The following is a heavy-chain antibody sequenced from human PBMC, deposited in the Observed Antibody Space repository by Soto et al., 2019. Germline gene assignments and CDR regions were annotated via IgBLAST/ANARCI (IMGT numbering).Heavy chain of an antibody. D-gene: IGHD7-27*01. CDR2: ISATGTT. J-gene: IGHJ3*01. Sequence: SETLSLTCTVSGDSMSTYYWNWIRQSAETGLEWIGRISATGTTTYIPSLKSRITLSVDTSKNEFSLILKFVTAGDTAVYFCAQDHSGAADFWGPGTLVTVSS. V-gene: IGHV4-4*07. CDR1: GDSMSTYY. CDR3: AQDHSGAADF.